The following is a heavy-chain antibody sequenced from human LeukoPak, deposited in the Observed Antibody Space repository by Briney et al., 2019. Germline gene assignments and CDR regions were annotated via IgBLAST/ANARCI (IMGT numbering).Heavy chain of an antibody. Sequence: SVKVSCKASGPTFSSYAIIWVRQAPGHGLEWMGGMIPIFGTANYAQKFQGRVTITTDESTSTAYMELSSLRSEDTAVYYCARGPYDVLMVYAFDYWGQGTLGTVSS. J-gene: IGHJ4*02. CDR2: MIPIFGTA. D-gene: IGHD2-8*01. CDR3: ARGPYDVLMVYAFDY. V-gene: IGHV1-69*05. CDR1: GPTFSSYA.